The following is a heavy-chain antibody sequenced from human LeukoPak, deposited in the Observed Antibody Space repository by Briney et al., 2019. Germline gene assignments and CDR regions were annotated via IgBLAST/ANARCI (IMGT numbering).Heavy chain of an antibody. Sequence: ASVKVSCKASGYTFTSYYVHWVRQAPGQGLEWMGIINPSGGSAGHAQKFQGRVTMTRDTSTSTVYMELSSLRSEDTAVYYCARLATIGDYFDYWGQGTLVTVSS. CDR3: ARLATIGDYFDY. J-gene: IGHJ4*02. D-gene: IGHD5-24*01. CDR1: GYTFTSYY. V-gene: IGHV1-46*01. CDR2: INPSGGSA.